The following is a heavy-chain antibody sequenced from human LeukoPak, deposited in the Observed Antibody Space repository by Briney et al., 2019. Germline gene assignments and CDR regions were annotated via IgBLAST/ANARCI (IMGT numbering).Heavy chain of an antibody. CDR3: ARDEDSGSYYWRHWYFDL. Sequence: GGSLRLSCAASGFTFDDYAMHWVRQAPGKGLEWVSGISRNSGSIGYADSVKGRFTISRDNAKNSLYLQMNSLRAEDMALYYCARDEDSGSYYWRHWYFDLWGRGTLVTVSS. CDR1: GFTFDDYA. J-gene: IGHJ2*01. CDR2: ISRNSGSI. V-gene: IGHV3-9*03. D-gene: IGHD1-26*01.